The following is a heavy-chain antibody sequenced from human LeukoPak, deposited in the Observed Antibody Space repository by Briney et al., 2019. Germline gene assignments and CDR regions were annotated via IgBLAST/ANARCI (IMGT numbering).Heavy chain of an antibody. V-gene: IGHV4-4*07. CDR3: ARDVTLAAAGTDAFDI. D-gene: IGHD6-13*01. J-gene: IGHJ3*02. Sequence: PSETLSLTCTVSGGSISSYYWSWIRQPAGKGLEWIGRIYTSGSTNYNPSLKSRVTMSVDTSKNQFSLKLSSVTAADTAVYYCARDVTLAAAGTDAFDIWGQGTMVTVSS. CDR1: GGSISSYY. CDR2: IYTSGST.